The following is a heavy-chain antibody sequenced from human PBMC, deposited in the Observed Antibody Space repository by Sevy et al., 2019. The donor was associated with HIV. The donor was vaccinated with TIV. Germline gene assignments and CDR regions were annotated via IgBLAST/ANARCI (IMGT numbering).Heavy chain of an antibody. CDR1: GFTFSNAW. CDR2: IKSKTDGGTT. V-gene: IGHV3-15*01. J-gene: IGHJ3*02. CDR3: TTVAQFTAFDI. Sequence: GGSLRLSCAASGFTFSNAWMSWVRQAPGKGLEWVGRIKSKTDGGTTDYAAPVKGRFTISRDDSKNTLYLQMNSLKSEDTAGYYCTTVAQFTAFDIWGQGTMVTVSS.